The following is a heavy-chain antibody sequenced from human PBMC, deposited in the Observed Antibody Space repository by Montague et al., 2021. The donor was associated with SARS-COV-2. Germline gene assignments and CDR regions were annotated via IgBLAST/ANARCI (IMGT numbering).Heavy chain of an antibody. D-gene: IGHD3-22*01. CDR2: IYTSGTT. J-gene: IGHJ4*02. CDR3: ARADSGSWAHFDN. Sequence: TLSLTCTVSGGSISSGSYYWSWIRQPAGKGLEWIGRIYTSGTTDYSFSLQSRVTISVDTSKNQFSLKITSVTAAATAVYYCARADSGSWAHFDNWGQGSRVTVSS. V-gene: IGHV4-61*02. CDR1: GGSISSGSYY.